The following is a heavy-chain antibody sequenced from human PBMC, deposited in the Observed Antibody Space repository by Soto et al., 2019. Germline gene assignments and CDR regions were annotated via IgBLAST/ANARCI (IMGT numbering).Heavy chain of an antibody. D-gene: IGHD3-10*01. V-gene: IGHV3-48*02. CDR1: GFTFSSHT. J-gene: IGHJ6*02. Sequence: GGSLRLSCAASGFTFSSHTMNWVRQAPGKGLEWISYITSTSSTKNYADSVKGRFTISRDDANNSLYLQMNSLRDEDTAVYYCARRITMVRGPYYYYAMDVWGQGTTVTVSS. CDR2: ITSTSSTK. CDR3: ARRITMVRGPYYYYAMDV.